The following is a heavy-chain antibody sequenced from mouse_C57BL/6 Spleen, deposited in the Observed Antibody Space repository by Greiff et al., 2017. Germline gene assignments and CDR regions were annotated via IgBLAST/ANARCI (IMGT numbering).Heavy chain of an antibody. CDR3: ARDYYGSSY. D-gene: IGHD1-1*01. J-gene: IGHJ2*01. Sequence: EVKLVESGGGLVKPGGSLKLSCAASGFTFSSYAMSWVRQTPEKRLEWVATISDGGSYTYYPDNVKGRFTIARDNAKNNLYLHMSHLKSEDTARYYCARDYYGSSYWGQGTTLTVSS. CDR1: GFTFSSYA. V-gene: IGHV5-4*01. CDR2: ISDGGSYT.